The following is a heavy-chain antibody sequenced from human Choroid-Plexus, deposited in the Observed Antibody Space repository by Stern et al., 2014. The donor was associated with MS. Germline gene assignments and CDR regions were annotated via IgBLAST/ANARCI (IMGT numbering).Heavy chain of an antibody. V-gene: IGHV5-51*01. CDR3: ARLRLLTYGLDS. J-gene: IGHJ4*02. CDR1: GYSFTTYW. CDR2: IYPSASDT. D-gene: IGHD3-16*01. Sequence: QLVQTGAEVKKPGKSLKISCKGSGYSFTTYWVACVRQMPGKGLEWMGIIYPSASDTRYSPSFQGQVSISVDKSISTAYLQWSSLKASDTAMYYCARLRLLTYGLDSWGQGTLVTVSS.